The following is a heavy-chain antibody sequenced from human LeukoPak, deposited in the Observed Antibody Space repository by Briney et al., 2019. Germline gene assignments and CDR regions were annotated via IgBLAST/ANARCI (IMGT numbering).Heavy chain of an antibody. CDR2: IKPDGSSI. Sequence: GESLRLFCAASGFTFSSYWMNWVRQAPGKGLVWVARIKPDGSSINYADSVKGRFTISRDNAKDTLYLQMNSLRAEDTAVYYCATLYAGSTDYWGRGTLVTVSS. CDR1: GFTFSSYW. J-gene: IGHJ4*02. V-gene: IGHV3-74*01. CDR3: ATLYAGSTDY. D-gene: IGHD2-8*01.